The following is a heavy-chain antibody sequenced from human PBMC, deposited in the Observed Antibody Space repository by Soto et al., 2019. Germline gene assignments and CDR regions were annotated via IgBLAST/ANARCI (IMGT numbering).Heavy chain of an antibody. D-gene: IGHD3-16*01. Sequence: GLTLVNPTHTLTLPCTFSGFSLGTTVVGVGWIRQPPGKALEWLALIYWDGDKRYSPSLTSRLTITKDTSKNQVVLTMTNMDPVDTAKYYCEHRIYTTSRERWFDPWGQGTLVTVYS. CDR2: IYWDGDK. J-gene: IGHJ5*02. CDR1: GFSLGTTVVG. CDR3: EHRIYTTSRERWFDP. V-gene: IGHV2-5*02.